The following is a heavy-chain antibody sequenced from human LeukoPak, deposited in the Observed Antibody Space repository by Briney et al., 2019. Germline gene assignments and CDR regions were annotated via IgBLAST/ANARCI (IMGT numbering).Heavy chain of an antibody. CDR1: GGSISSSSYY. D-gene: IGHD3-22*01. Sequence: SETLSLTCTVSGGSISSSSYYWGWIRQPPGKRLKWIGSIYYSGSTYYNPSLKSRVTISVDTSKNQFSLKLSSVTAADTAVYYCARNDYYDSSLFDYWGQGTLVTVSS. J-gene: IGHJ4*02. CDR2: IYYSGST. CDR3: ARNDYYDSSLFDY. V-gene: IGHV4-39*01.